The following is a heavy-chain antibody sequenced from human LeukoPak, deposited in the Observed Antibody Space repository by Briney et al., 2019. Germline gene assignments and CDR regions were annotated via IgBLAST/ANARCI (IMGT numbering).Heavy chain of an antibody. CDR1: GFTFSTST. CDR2: MSYDGNDK. Sequence: GGSLRLSCAASGFTFSTSTIHWVRQPPGKGLEWVAVMSYDGNDKHYAASVKGRFTISRDNSKNTVYLQMNSLRAEDTAVYYCAREGHYDILTGYSPVEYYYYYMDVWGKGTTVTVSS. D-gene: IGHD3-9*01. CDR3: AREGHYDILTGYSPVEYYYYYMDV. V-gene: IGHV3-30*04. J-gene: IGHJ6*03.